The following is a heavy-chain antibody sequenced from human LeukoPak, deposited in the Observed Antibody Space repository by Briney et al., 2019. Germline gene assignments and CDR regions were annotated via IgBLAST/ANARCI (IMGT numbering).Heavy chain of an antibody. J-gene: IGHJ4*02. V-gene: IGHV3-30*18. CDR1: GFTFTCCG. D-gene: IGHD3-3*01. CDR3: AKWSGNRPLYYFDY. CDR2: ISSSDGNSK. Sequence: PGGSLRLYWATAGFTFTCCGMHWVRQASDKGLEWVAAISSSDGNSKYYADSVKGRFTISRDNSKNTVYLQMNSLRADDTAVYYCAKWSGNRPLYYFDYWGQGTLVTVSS.